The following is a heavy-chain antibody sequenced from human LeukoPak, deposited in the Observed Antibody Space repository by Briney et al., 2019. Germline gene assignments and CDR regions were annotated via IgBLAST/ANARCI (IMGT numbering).Heavy chain of an antibody. Sequence: GGSLRLSCAASGFTFSSYAMSWVRQAPGKGLEWVSAISGSGGSTYYADSVKGRFTISRDNSKNTLYLQMNSLRAEDTAVYYCAKDHLSSSWVFYYFDYWGQGTLVTVSS. CDR2: ISGSGGST. J-gene: IGHJ4*02. D-gene: IGHD6-13*01. V-gene: IGHV3-23*01. CDR1: GFTFSSYA. CDR3: AKDHLSSSWVFYYFDY.